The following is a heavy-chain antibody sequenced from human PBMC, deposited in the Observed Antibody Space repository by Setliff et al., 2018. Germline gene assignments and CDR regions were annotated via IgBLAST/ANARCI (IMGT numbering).Heavy chain of an antibody. Sequence: ASVKVSCKTSGYNFITFGISWVRQAPGQGLEWLGWIAPYNGNTDYAPKFQGRVTMTTDTSTNTAHMELRILTSADTAIYYCTRGPGPWVVVAMPFDCWGQGTLVTVS. CDR1: GYNFITFG. V-gene: IGHV1-18*01. CDR3: TRGPGPWVVVAMPFDC. J-gene: IGHJ4*02. D-gene: IGHD5-12*01. CDR2: IAPYNGNT.